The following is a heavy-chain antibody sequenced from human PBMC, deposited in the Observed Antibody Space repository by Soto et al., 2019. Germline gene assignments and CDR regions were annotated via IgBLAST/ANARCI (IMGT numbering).Heavy chain of an antibody. D-gene: IGHD3-22*01. CDR3: ARVYSDSSGYYYGWFDP. Sequence: ASLKVSCKASGYTFTSYYMHWVRQAPGQGLEWMGIINPSGGSTSYAQKFQGRVTMTRDTSTSTVYMELSSLRSEDTAVYYCARVYSDSSGYYYGWFDPWGQGTLVTVSS. CDR2: INPSGGST. V-gene: IGHV1-46*03. J-gene: IGHJ5*02. CDR1: GYTFTSYY.